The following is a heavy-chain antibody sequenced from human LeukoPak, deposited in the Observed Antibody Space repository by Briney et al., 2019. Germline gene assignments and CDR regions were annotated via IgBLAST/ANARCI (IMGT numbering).Heavy chain of an antibody. Sequence: SETLSLTCTVSGGSISSSSYYWGWIRQPPGKGLEWIGSMSYSGRTYYNPSLKTRVTVSLDTSKNQFSLNLISVTAADTAVYYCARDGHIVVSWRAAFDIWGQGTMVTVSS. CDR3: ARDGHIVVSWRAAFDI. CDR1: GGSISSSSYY. CDR2: MSYSGRT. D-gene: IGHD2-15*01. V-gene: IGHV4-39*07. J-gene: IGHJ3*02.